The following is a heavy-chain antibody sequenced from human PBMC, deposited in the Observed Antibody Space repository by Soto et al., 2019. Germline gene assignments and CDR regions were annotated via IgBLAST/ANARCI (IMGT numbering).Heavy chain of an antibody. Sequence: QVQLVQSGAEVKKPGSSVKVSCKASGGTFSSYAISWVRQAPGQGLEWMGGIIPIFGTANYAQKFQGRVTSKEDEAKRTAYMELSSLSCEDTAVYYWARGGYCISPCCYHTSGGGNLEFWGQGTLVTVSS. V-gene: IGHV1-69*12. D-gene: IGHD2-2*01. CDR1: GGTFSSYA. J-gene: IGHJ4*02. CDR3: ARGGYCISPCCYHTSGGGNLEF. CDR2: IIPIFGTA.